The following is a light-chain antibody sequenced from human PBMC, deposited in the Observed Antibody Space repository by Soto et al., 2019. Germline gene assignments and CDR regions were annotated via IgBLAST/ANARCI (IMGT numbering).Light chain of an antibody. CDR3: CSYVRSSTFYV. CDR2: EGS. CDR1: SSDGGNYKL. J-gene: IGLJ1*01. Sequence: QSVLSQPASVSGSPGQSITISCTGTSSDGGNYKLVSWYQQHPGKAPKLMIYEGSKRPSGVSNRFSGSKSGNTASLTIAGLQAEDEADYYCCSYVRSSTFYVFGTGTKVTVL. V-gene: IGLV2-23*01.